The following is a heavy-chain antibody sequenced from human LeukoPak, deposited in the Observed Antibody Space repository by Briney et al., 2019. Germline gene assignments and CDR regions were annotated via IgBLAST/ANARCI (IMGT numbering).Heavy chain of an antibody. V-gene: IGHV5-51*01. J-gene: IGHJ4*02. CDR2: IYPGDSET. D-gene: IGHD2-15*01. CDR1: GYSFTNYW. CDR3: ARRGWNGGNFYY. Sequence: GESLKISCKGSGYSFTNYWIAWVRQMPGKGLEWMGFIYPGDSETRYSPSFQGQVTISADKSTAYLQWSSLKASDTAMYYCARRGWNGGNFYYWGQGTLVTVSS.